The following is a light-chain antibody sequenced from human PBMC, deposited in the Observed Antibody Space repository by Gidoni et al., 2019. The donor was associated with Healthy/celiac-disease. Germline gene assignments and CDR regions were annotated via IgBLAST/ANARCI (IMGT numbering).Light chain of an antibody. CDR2: DAS. V-gene: IGKV1-33*01. J-gene: IGKJ4*01. CDR3: QQYDNLPLT. CDR1: QDISNY. Sequence: DIQLTQSPSSLSASVGDRVTITCQASQDISNYLIWYQQKPGKAPKLLIYDASNLETGVPSRFNGSGSGTDFTFTISSLQPEDIATYYCQQYDNLPLTFGGGTKVEIK.